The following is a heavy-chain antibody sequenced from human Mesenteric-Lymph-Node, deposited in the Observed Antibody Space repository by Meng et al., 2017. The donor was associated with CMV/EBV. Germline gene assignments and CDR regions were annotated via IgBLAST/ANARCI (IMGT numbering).Heavy chain of an antibody. V-gene: IGHV5-51*01. CDR3: ARRSYDFWSGAAFDI. D-gene: IGHD3-3*01. CDR1: GYSFTSYW. Sequence: GESLKISCKGSGYSFTSYWIVWVRQMPGKGLEWMGIIYPGDSDTRYSPSFQGQVTISADKSISTAYLQWSSLKASDTAMYYCARRSYDFWSGAAFDIWGQGTMVTVSS. J-gene: IGHJ3*02. CDR2: IYPGDSDT.